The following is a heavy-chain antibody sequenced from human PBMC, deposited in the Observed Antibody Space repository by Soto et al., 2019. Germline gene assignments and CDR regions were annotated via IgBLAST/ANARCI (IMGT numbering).Heavy chain of an antibody. Sequence: QVQLVESGGGVVQPGRSLRLSCVASGFTFSRYGMHWVRQAPGKGLEWVAVMPYDGSNQYYADSVKGRFTISRDNSKNTLYLQMNSLRADDTAVYYCVKLLVLEGEVKDFDHWGQGTQVTVSS. CDR3: VKLLVLEGEVKDFDH. CDR2: MPYDGSNQ. V-gene: IGHV3-30*18. D-gene: IGHD3-16*01. J-gene: IGHJ4*02. CDR1: GFTFSRYG.